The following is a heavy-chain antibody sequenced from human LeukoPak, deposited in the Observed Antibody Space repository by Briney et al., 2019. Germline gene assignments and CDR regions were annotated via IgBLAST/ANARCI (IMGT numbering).Heavy chain of an antibody. V-gene: IGHV3-48*01. Sequence: GGSLRLSCAASGFTFSSYGMSWVRQAPGKGLEWVSYISSSSSTIYYADSVKGRFTISRDNAKNSLYLQMNSLRAEDTAVYYCARDRIATSAWFDPWGQGTLVTVSS. J-gene: IGHJ5*02. D-gene: IGHD2-21*01. CDR2: ISSSSSTI. CDR3: ARDRIATSAWFDP. CDR1: GFTFSSYG.